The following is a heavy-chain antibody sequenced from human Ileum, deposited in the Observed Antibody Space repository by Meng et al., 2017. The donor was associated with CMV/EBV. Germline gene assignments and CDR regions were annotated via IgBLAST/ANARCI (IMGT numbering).Heavy chain of an antibody. CDR2: IYSGGST. CDR3: SKGGVMVRGGGDY. CDR1: GFTVSSNY. J-gene: IGHJ4*02. Sequence: GESLKISCAASGFTVSSNYMSWVRQAPGKGLEWVSVIYSGGSTYYADSVKGRFTISRDNSKNTLYLQMNSLRAEDTAVYSCSKGGVMVRGGGDYWGQGTLVTVSS. D-gene: IGHD3-10*01. V-gene: IGHV3-53*01.